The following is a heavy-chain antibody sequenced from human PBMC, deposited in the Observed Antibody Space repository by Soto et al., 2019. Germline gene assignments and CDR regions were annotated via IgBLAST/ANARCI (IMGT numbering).Heavy chain of an antibody. CDR1: GVTFSSYA. D-gene: IGHD2-15*01. V-gene: IGHV1-69*13. Sequence: GASGQVSSKASGVTFSSYAISWVRESAGQGLECMGGIIPIFGTANYAQKFQGRVTITADESTSTAYMELSSLRSEDTAVYYCARDPVNRYCSGGSCSFYYYYGMDVWGQGTTVTVSS. CDR3: ARDPVNRYCSGGSCSFYYYYGMDV. CDR2: IIPIFGTA. J-gene: IGHJ6*02.